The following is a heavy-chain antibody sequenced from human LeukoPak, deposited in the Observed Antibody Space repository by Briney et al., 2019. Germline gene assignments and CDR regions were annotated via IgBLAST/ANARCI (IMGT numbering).Heavy chain of an antibody. CDR1: GFTFSSYA. CDR2: ISYDGSNK. Sequence: GGSLRLSCAASGFTFSSYAMHWVRQAPGKGLEWVAVISYDGSNKYYADSVKGRFTISRDNSKNTLYLQMNSLRAEDTAVYYCARAFHSSGYYDSSGHEEWGQGTLVTVSS. J-gene: IGHJ4*02. CDR3: ARAFHSSGYYDSSGHEE. D-gene: IGHD3-22*01. V-gene: IGHV3-30*04.